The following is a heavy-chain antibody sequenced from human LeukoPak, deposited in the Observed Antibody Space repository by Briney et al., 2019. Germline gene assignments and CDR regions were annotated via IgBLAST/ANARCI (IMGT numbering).Heavy chain of an antibody. V-gene: IGHV1-69*13. D-gene: IGHD3-22*01. CDR1: GGTFSSYA. CDR2: IIPIFGTA. J-gene: IGHJ4*02. Sequence: SVKVSCKASGGTFSSYAISWVRQAPGQGLEWMGGIIPIFGTASYAQKFQGRVTITADESTSTAYMELSSLRSEDTAVYYCARDQSDTLSSYPPTPYDSSGYYYESYYFDYWGQGTLVTVSS. CDR3: ARDQSDTLSSYPPTPYDSSGYYYESYYFDY.